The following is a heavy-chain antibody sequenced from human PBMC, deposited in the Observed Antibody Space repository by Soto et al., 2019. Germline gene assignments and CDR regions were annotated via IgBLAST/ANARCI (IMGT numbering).Heavy chain of an antibody. CDR3: VKEVLDWYDY. Sequence: EVQLLESGGGLVQPGGSLTLSCAASGFTFSSYAMSWVRQAPGKGLEWVSAITRSGTSTYYADSVKGRFTISRGNSKNTLFLQMNSLRADDTAVYYCVKEVLDWYDYWGQGTLVTVSS. CDR1: GFTFSSYA. V-gene: IGHV3-23*01. CDR2: ITRSGTST. D-gene: IGHD3-9*01. J-gene: IGHJ4*02.